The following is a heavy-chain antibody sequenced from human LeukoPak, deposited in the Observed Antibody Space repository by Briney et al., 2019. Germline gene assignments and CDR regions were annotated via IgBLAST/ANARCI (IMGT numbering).Heavy chain of an antibody. CDR1: GYTFTSYG. V-gene: IGHV1-18*01. CDR3: ARDLTTVTSGPLGY. Sequence: ASVKVSCKASGYTFTSYGISWVRQAPGQGLEWMGWISAYNGNTNYAQKLQGRVTMTTDTSTSTAYMELRSLRSDDTAVYYCARDLTTVTSGPLGYWGQGTLVTVSS. D-gene: IGHD4-11*01. J-gene: IGHJ4*02. CDR2: ISAYNGNT.